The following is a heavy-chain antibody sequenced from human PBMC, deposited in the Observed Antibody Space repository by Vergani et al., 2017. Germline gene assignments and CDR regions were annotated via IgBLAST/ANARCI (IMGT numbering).Heavy chain of an antibody. D-gene: IGHD3-9*01. CDR1: GGSISSGSYY. CDR3: ARDPYDIFAGYWGXFDP. J-gene: IGHJ5*02. V-gene: IGHV4-61*02. CDR2: IYTSGST. Sequence: QVQLQESGPGLVQPSQTLSLPCTVSGGSISSGSYYWSWPRQPAGKGLEWIGRIYTSGSTNYNPSLKRRVTISVDTSKNQFSLKLSSVTAADTAVYYCARDPYDIFAGYWGXFDPWGQGTLVTVSS.